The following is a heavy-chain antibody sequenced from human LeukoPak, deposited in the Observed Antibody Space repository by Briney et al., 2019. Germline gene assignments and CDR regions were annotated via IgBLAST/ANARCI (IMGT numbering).Heavy chain of an antibody. J-gene: IGHJ5*02. CDR1: GYTFTSYA. V-gene: IGHV1-3*01. D-gene: IGHD6-13*01. CDR2: INAGNGNT. CDR3: ARLQGSSLSKAPFDP. Sequence: APVKVSCKASGYTFTSYAMHWVRQAPGQRLEWMGWINAGNGNTKYSQKFQGRVTITRDTSASTAYMELSSLRSEDTAVYYCARLQGSSLSKAPFDPWGQGTLVTVSS.